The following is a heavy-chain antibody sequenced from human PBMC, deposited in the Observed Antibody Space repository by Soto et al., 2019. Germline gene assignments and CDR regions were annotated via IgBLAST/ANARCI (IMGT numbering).Heavy chain of an antibody. CDR2: IYWDDDK. Sequence: SGPTLVNPTQTLTLTCTFSGFSLSTSGVGVGWIRQPPGRALEWLALIYWDDDKRYSPSPKSRLTITKDTSKNQVVLTMTNMDPVDTATYYCAHRPTKVGAHGAFDIWGQGTKVTVSS. CDR1: GFSLSTSGVG. J-gene: IGHJ3*02. CDR3: AHRPTKVGAHGAFDI. D-gene: IGHD1-26*01. V-gene: IGHV2-5*02.